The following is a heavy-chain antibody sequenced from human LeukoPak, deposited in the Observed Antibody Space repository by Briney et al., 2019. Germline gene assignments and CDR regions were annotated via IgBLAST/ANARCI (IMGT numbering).Heavy chain of an antibody. CDR1: GFTASSNS. D-gene: IGHD4/OR15-4a*01. J-gene: IGHJ4*02. V-gene: IGHV3-53*01. Sequence: PGGSLRLSCTVSGFTASSNSMSWVRQAPGKGLEWVSFSDSVKGRFTISRGNSKNTPYLQMNSLRAEDTAVYYCARRAGAYSHPYDYWGQGTLVTVSS. CDR3: ARRAGAYSHPYDY.